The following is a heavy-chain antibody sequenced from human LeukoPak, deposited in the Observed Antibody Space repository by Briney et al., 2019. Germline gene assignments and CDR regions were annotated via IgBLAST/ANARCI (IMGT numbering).Heavy chain of an antibody. CDR2: ITSSGRTP. D-gene: IGHD3-10*01. Sequence: GGSLRLSCEASGFTFNTHAMSWVRQAPGKGLEWVASITSSGRTPYYTDSVKGRFTISRDNSKNTLYLQMNSLRGEDTAVYYCTKDRPNFYETSGSYYKIKGDFWGQGSLVTVSS. CDR3: TKDRPNFYETSGSYYKIKGDF. CDR1: GFTFNTHA. J-gene: IGHJ4*02. V-gene: IGHV3-23*01.